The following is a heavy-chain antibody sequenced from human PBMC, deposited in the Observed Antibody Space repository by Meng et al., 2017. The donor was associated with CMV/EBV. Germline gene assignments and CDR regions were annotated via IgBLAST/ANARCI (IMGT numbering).Heavy chain of an antibody. CDR3: PRYNYNYGMDV. V-gene: IGHV1-2*02. CDR1: GYTFTGYW. J-gene: IGHJ6*02. CDR2: INPNSSGT. Sequence: ASVKVSCKASGYTFTGYWMHWVRQAPGQGLEWMGWINPNSSGTNYAKKLQGRVTITRDTSISTAYMELSRLRSDDTTVYYCPRYNYNYGMDVWGQGTTVTVSS.